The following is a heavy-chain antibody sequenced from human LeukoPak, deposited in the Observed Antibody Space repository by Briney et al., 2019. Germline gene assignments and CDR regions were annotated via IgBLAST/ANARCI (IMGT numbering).Heavy chain of an antibody. CDR1: GFTFSSYT. J-gene: IGHJ4*02. CDR3: ATGAGRGYNL. CDR2: ISSSSSTI. D-gene: IGHD5-24*01. Sequence: GGSLRLSCAASGFTFSSYTMNWVRQAPGKGLEWVSYISSSSSTIYYTDSVKGRFIISRDNAKNSLYLQMNSLRAEDTAVYYCATGAGRGYNLWGQGTLITVSS. V-gene: IGHV3-48*01.